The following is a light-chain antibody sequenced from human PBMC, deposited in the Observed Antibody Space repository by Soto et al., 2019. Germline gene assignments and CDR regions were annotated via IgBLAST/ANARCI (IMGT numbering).Light chain of an antibody. CDR1: SSNIGSNY. Sequence: QSVLTQPPSASGTPGQRVTVSCSGSSSNIGSNYVYWYQQLPGTAPKLLIYRNNQRPSGVPDRFSGSKSGTSASLAIGGLRSEDEADYYCAARDDSLSAWVFGGGTKLTVL. J-gene: IGLJ3*02. V-gene: IGLV1-47*01. CDR3: AARDDSLSAWV. CDR2: RNN.